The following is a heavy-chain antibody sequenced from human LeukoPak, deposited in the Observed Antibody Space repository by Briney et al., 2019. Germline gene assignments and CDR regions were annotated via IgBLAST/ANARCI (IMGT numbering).Heavy chain of an antibody. D-gene: IGHD3-10*01. CDR1: GFAFSSYA. J-gene: IGHJ3*02. CDR3: ARDLLSGSGAFDI. V-gene: IGHV3-48*01. Sequence: GGSLRLSCAASGFAFSSYAKSWVRQAPGKGLEWVSHISSSSGTIYYADSVKGRFTVSRDNGKNSLYLEMNSLRAEDTAVYYCARDLLSGSGAFDIWGQGTMVTVSS. CDR2: ISSSSGTI.